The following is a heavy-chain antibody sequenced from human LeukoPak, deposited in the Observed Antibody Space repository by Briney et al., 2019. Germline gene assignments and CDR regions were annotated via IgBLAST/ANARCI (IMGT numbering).Heavy chain of an antibody. CDR3: VRDDGNRTGSTYFDAFDI. J-gene: IGHJ3*02. Sequence: PGGSLRLSCVASGFTFNRYWMIWVRQAPGKGLEWVANVNRDGNEKHYVDSVGGRFTISRDNAKNSLYLQMNSLRNEDTAVYYCVRDDGNRTGSTYFDAFDIWGRGTLVTVSS. CDR2: VNRDGNEK. CDR1: GFTFNRYW. D-gene: IGHD3-9*01. V-gene: IGHV3-7*03.